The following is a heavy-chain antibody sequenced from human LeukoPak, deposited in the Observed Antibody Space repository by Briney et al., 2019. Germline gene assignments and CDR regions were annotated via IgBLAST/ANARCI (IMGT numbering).Heavy chain of an antibody. CDR1: GYTFSGFY. CDR2: IKVSGGRT. CDR3: AREPPESYYFDN. Sequence: PGASVKVSCKASGYTFSGFYVHWVRQAPGQGLEWMGIIKVSGGRTEYAQKFQGRVTVTRDMSTSTVYMELNNLRSEDTAVYYCAREPPESYYFDNWGQGTLVTVSS. V-gene: IGHV1-46*01. J-gene: IGHJ4*02.